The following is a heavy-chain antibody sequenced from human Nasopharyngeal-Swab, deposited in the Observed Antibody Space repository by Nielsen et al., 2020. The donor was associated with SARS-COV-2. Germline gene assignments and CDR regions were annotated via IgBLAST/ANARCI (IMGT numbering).Heavy chain of an antibody. CDR3: AREGNYDILTGYRNYYYYYGMDV. Sequence: SAKVSCKASGGTFSSYAISRVRQAPGQGLEWMGGIIPIFGTANYAQKFQGRVKITADESTSTAYMELSSLRSEDTAVYYCAREGNYDILTGYRNYYYYYGMDVWGQGTTVTVSS. CDR1: GGTFSSYA. V-gene: IGHV1-69*13. CDR2: IIPIFGTA. J-gene: IGHJ6*02. D-gene: IGHD3-9*01.